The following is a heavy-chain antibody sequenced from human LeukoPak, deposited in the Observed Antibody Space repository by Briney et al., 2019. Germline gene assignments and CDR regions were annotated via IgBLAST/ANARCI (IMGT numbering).Heavy chain of an antibody. V-gene: IGHV1-69*13. CDR3: ARSIVAAGYMDV. CDR2: IIPIFGTA. Sequence: GASVKVSCKASGGTFSSYAISWVRQAPGQGLEWMGGIIPIFGTANYAQKFQGRVTITADESTSTAYMELSSLRSEDTAVHYCARSIVAAGYMDVWGKGTTVTVSS. J-gene: IGHJ6*03. D-gene: IGHD6-13*01. CDR1: GGTFSSYA.